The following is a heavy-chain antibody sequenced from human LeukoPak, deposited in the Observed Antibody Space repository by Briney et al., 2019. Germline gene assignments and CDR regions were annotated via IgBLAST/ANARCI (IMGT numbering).Heavy chain of an antibody. CDR3: ARRRGSLIRIAAAGTDAFDI. CDR1: GGSISSSSYY. J-gene: IGHJ3*02. CDR2: IYYSGST. V-gene: IGHV4-39*01. Sequence: SETLSLTCTVSGGSISSSSYYWGWIRPPPGKGLEWIGSIYYSGSTYYNPSLKSRVTISVDTSKNQFSLKRSSVTAADTAVYYCARRRGSLIRIAAAGTDAFDIWGQGTMVTVSS. D-gene: IGHD6-13*01.